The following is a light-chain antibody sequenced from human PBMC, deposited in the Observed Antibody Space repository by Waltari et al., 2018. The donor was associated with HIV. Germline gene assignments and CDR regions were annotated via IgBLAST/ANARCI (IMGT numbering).Light chain of an antibody. Sequence: DVVMTQSPLSLPVTLGQPASISCRSSQSLIYSEGNTFLNWFQQRPGQSPRRLIYKVSNRDSGVPDRFSGSGSGTDFTLKISRVEAEDVGIYYCMQGTHWPPWTFGQGTKVEI. V-gene: IGKV2-30*01. CDR3: MQGTHWPPWT. CDR1: QSLIYSEGNTF. J-gene: IGKJ1*01. CDR2: KVS.